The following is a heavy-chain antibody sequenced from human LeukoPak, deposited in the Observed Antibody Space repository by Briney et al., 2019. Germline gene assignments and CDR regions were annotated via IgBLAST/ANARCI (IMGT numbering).Heavy chain of an antibody. V-gene: IGHV3-74*01. D-gene: IGHD2/OR15-2a*01. CDR1: GNYW. J-gene: IGHJ4*02. CDR2: ISSDGSWT. CDR3: VSFYETY. Sequence: PGGSLRLSCAASGNYWMHWVRQAPGKGLVWVSHISSDGSWTSYADSVKGRFTISKDNAKNTVYLQRNSLRAEDTAVYYCVSFYETYWGRGTLVTVSS.